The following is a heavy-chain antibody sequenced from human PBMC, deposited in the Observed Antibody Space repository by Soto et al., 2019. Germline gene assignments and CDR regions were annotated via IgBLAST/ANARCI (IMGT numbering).Heavy chain of an antibody. D-gene: IGHD3-3*01. CDR3: ARDFAYFDS. CDR1: DASFKSGSYS. Sequence: SETLSLTCTVSDASFKSGSYSWSWIRQPPGKGLEWIGYVYHTGITSYNPSLKSRVSISMDTSKNQFSLNLDSVTAADTAVYFCARDFAYFDSWGQGTLVTVSS. V-gene: IGHV4-61*01. CDR2: VYHTGIT. J-gene: IGHJ4*02.